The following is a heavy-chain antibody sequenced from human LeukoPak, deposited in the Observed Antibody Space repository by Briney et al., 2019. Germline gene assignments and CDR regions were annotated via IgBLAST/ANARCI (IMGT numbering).Heavy chain of an antibody. D-gene: IGHD2-2*01. Sequence: GASVKVSCKASGYTFTSYGISWVRQAPGQGLEWMGWINAYNGNTNYAQKLQGRVTMTTDTSTSTAYMELRSLRSDDTAVYYCARDRYCSSTSCVRAGYYYMDVWGKGTTVTVS. V-gene: IGHV1-18*01. CDR2: INAYNGNT. J-gene: IGHJ6*03. CDR1: GYTFTSYG. CDR3: ARDRYCSSTSCVRAGYYYMDV.